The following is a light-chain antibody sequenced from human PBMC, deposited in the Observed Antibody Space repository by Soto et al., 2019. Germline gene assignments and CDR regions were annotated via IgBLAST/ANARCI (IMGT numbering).Light chain of an antibody. CDR3: QQSNSYPWT. CDR2: KAS. Sequence: IQMTQSPSTLSASAGDRVTITCRASQSISTWLAWYQQKPGKAPKLLIYKASSLQSGVPSRFSGSGSGTEFTLTISSLQPDDFATYYCQQSNSYPWTFGQGTKVDIK. V-gene: IGKV1-5*03. CDR1: QSISTW. J-gene: IGKJ1*01.